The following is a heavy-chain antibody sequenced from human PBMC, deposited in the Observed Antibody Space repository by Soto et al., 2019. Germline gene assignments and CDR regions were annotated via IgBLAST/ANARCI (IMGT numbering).Heavy chain of an antibody. CDR3: AGGGMVLWFGDGRENYGMDV. Sequence: QVQLVQSGAEVKKPGASVKVSCKASGYTFTSYGISWVRQAPGQGLEWMGWISAYNGHTNYAQKLQGRVTMTTDTPTSKACMELRSLRYDDTAVYYWAGGGMVLWFGDGRENYGMDVWGQGTTVTVSS. D-gene: IGHD3-10*01. CDR1: GYTFTSYG. J-gene: IGHJ6*02. CDR2: ISAYNGHT. V-gene: IGHV1-18*01.